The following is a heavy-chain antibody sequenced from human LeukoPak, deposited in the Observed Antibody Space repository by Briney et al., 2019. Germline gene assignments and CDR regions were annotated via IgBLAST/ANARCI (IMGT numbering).Heavy chain of an antibody. J-gene: IGHJ4*02. D-gene: IGHD6-19*01. CDR1: GGSIRSYY. V-gene: IGHV4-59*01. CDR3: ARGSSSGWYTSDY. CDR2: IACSGST. Sequence: SETLSLTCTVSGGSIRSYYWSWIRQPPGKGLEWIGYIACSGSTTYNPSLKSRVTISVDTSKNQFSLKLSSVTAADTAVYYCARGSSSGWYTSDYWGQGTLVTVSS.